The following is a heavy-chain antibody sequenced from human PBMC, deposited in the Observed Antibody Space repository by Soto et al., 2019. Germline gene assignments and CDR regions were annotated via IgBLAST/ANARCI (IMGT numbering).Heavy chain of an antibody. CDR1: GYTFTSYA. D-gene: IGHD5-12*01. CDR2: INAGNGNT. J-gene: IGHJ5*02. V-gene: IGHV1-3*01. Sequence: ASVKVSCKASGYTFTSYAMHWVRQAPGQRLEWMGWINAGNGNTKYSPKFQGRVTITRDTSASTAYMELSSLRSEDTAVYYCARDSRGPTFLWFDPWGQGTLVTVSS. CDR3: ARDSRGPTFLWFDP.